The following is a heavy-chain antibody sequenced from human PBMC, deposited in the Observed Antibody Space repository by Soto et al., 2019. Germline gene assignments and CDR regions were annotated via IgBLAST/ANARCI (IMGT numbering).Heavy chain of an antibody. CDR2: ISSTSSYI. CDR3: ARETESYSWNGGLMDV. J-gene: IGHJ6*02. V-gene: IGHV3-21*01. CDR1: GFTFSSFT. D-gene: IGHD1-20*01. Sequence: EVQLVESGGGLVKPGGSLRLSCAASGFTFSSFTMNWVRQAPGKGLEWISSISSTSSYIYYTDSVRGRFTISRDNAKNSLHLQMNSLGAGDTAVYYCARETESYSWNGGLMDVWGQGTTVTVSS.